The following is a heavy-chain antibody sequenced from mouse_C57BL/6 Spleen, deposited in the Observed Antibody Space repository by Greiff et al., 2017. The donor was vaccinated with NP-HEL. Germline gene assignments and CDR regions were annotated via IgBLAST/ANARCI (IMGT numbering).Heavy chain of an antibody. CDR2: IYPGGGYT. CDR3: AISGEDYDDGVAY. J-gene: IGHJ3*01. CDR1: GYTFTNYW. V-gene: IGHV1-63*01. Sequence: VQLQQSGAELVRPGTSVKMSCKASGYTFTNYWIGWAKQRPGHGLEWIGDIYPGGGYTNYNEKFKGKATLTADKSSSTAYMQFSSLTSGDSAIYYWAISGEDYDDGVAYWGQGTLVTVSA. D-gene: IGHD2-4*01.